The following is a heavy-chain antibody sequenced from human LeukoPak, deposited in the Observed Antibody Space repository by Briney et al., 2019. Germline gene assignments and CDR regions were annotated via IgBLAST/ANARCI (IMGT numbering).Heavy chain of an antibody. D-gene: IGHD3-10*01. CDR1: GYSISRGYY. CDR3: ARAGWIITSGIDY. Sequence: SETLSLTCGVSGYSISRGYYWAWIRPPPGKGLEWIGTIYHTGSTYYTSSLGSRVTISVDTSKNEFSLNLNSVTDADTAVYYCARAGWIITSGIDYWGQGALVTVSS. CDR2: IYHTGST. J-gene: IGHJ4*02. V-gene: IGHV4-38-2*01.